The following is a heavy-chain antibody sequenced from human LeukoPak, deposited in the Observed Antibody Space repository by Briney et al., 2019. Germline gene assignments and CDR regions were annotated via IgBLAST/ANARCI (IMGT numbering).Heavy chain of an antibody. J-gene: IGHJ5*02. D-gene: IGHD3-22*01. Sequence: PGGSLRLSCAASGFTFSSYAMSWVRQAPGKGLEWVANIKQDGSEKYYVDSVKGRFTISRDNAKNSLYLQMNSLRAEDTAVYYCARIHFTYYYDSSGYPSNWFDPWGQGTLVTVSS. CDR2: IKQDGSEK. V-gene: IGHV3-7*01. CDR3: ARIHFTYYYDSSGYPSNWFDP. CDR1: GFTFSSYA.